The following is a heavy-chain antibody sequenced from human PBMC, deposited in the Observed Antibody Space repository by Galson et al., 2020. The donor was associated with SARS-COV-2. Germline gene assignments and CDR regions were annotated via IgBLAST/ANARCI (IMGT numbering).Heavy chain of an antibody. D-gene: IGHD3-10*01. CDR1: GFTFSSYD. Sequence: GGSLRLSCAASGFTFSSYDMHWVRQATGKGLEWVSAIGTAGDTYYPGSVKGRFTISRENAKNSLYLQMNSLRAGDTAVYYCARGSMDMVRGVIYDYYYYDMDVWGKGTTVTVAS. V-gene: IGHV3-13*01. CDR2: IGTAGDT. J-gene: IGHJ6*03. CDR3: ARGSMDMVRGVIYDYYYYDMDV.